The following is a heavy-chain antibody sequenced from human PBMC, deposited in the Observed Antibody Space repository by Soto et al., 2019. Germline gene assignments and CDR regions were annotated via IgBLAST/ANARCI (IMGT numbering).Heavy chain of an antibody. CDR3: ARQGRWLQFRHAFDI. J-gene: IGHJ3*02. Sequence: TLSLTCTVSGGSISSSSYYWGWIRQPPGKGLEWIGSIYYSGSTYYNPSLKSRVTISVDTSKNQFSLKLSSVTAADTAVYYCARQGRWLQFRHAFDIWGQGTMVTVSS. CDR1: GGSISSSSYY. D-gene: IGHD5-12*01. CDR2: IYYSGST. V-gene: IGHV4-39*01.